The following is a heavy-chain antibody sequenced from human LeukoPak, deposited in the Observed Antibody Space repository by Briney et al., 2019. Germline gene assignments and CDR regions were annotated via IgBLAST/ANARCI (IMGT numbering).Heavy chain of an antibody. CDR2: ISAYNGNT. V-gene: IGHV1-18*01. J-gene: IGHJ4*02. CDR3: ARAKSGGSGSYYNFPIDY. CDR1: GYTFTSYG. Sequence: ASVKVSCKASGYTFTSYGISWVRQAPGQGLEWMGWISAYNGNTNYAQKLQGRVTMTTDTSTSTAYMELRSLRSDDTAVYYCARAKSGGSGSYYNFPIDYWGQGTLVTVSS. D-gene: IGHD3-10*01.